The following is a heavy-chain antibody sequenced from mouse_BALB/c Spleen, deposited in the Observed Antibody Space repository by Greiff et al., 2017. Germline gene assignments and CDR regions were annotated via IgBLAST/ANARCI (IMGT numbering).Heavy chain of an antibody. D-gene: IGHD1-1*01. CDR2: ISSGGSYT. CDR3: ARLFITTVVAPFAD. J-gene: IGHJ3*01. Sequence: EVQRVESGGGLVKPGGSLKLSCAASGFTFSSYAMSWVRQTPEKRLEWVATISSGGSYTYYPDSVKGRFTISRDNAKNTLYLQMSSLRSEDTAMYYCARLFITTVVAPFADWGQGTLVTVSA. V-gene: IGHV5-9-3*01. CDR1: GFTFSSYA.